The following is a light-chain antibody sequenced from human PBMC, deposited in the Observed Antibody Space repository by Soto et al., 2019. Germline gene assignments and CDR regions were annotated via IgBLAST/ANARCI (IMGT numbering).Light chain of an antibody. CDR3: SLYTSSSTFYV. CDR2: EVS. Sequence: AALTQPASVSGSPGQSVTISCTGTSSDVGGYNYVSWYQQHPGKAPKLMIYEVSNRPSGVSNRFSGSKSGNTASLTISGLQAQYEADHYSSLYTSSSTFYV. J-gene: IGLJ1*01. V-gene: IGLV2-14*01. CDR1: SSDVGGYNY.